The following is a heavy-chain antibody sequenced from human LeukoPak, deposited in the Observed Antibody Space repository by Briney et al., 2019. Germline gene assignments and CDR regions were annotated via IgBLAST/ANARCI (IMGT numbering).Heavy chain of an antibody. J-gene: IGHJ4*02. D-gene: IGHD3-22*01. CDR2: IVGSGDAT. CDR3: AKHYDSSGYYYDY. V-gene: IGHV3-23*01. Sequence: PGGSLRLSCAASGFTFSSHAMSWVRQAPGKGLEWVSAIVGSGDATHYADSMRGRFTISRDNSKNTLYLQMNSLRAEDTALYYCAKHYDSSGYYYDYWGQGTLVTASS. CDR1: GFTFSSHA.